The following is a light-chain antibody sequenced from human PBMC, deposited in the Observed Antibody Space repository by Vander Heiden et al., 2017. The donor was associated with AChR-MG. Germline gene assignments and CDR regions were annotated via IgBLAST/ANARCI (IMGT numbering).Light chain of an antibody. V-gene: IGLV1-40*01. Sequence: QSVLTQPPSVSGAQGQRATISCTGGSSNIGAGYDVHWYQQHPGTAPKLLVYGNSNRPSGVPDRFSGSKSGTTASLAIAGLQAEDEADYYCQSYDSSLSGWVFGGGTKLTVL. CDR2: GNS. J-gene: IGLJ3*02. CDR3: QSYDSSLSGWV. CDR1: SSNIGAGYD.